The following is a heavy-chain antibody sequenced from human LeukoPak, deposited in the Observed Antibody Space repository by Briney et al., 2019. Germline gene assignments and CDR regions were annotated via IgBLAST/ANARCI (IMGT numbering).Heavy chain of an antibody. CDR2: IYYSGST. Sequence: SETLSLTCTVSGGSISSYYWSWIRQPPGKGLEWIGYIYYSGSTNYNPSLKSRVTISVDTSKNQFSLKLSSVTAADTAVYYCARGRSLRYFDWLPTSGYHYMDVWGKGTTVTISS. V-gene: IGHV4-59*01. D-gene: IGHD3-9*01. CDR1: GGSISSYY. CDR3: ARGRSLRYFDWLPTSGYHYMDV. J-gene: IGHJ6*03.